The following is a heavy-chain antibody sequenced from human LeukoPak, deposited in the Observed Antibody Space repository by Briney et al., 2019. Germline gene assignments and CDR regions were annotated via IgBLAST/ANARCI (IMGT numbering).Heavy chain of an antibody. Sequence: GGSLRLSCLVSGFSVSTYGMQWVRQAPGRGLEWVALVSLDGINKHYGDSVRGRFTVSRDNSKNMLDLQMNSLRPEDTALYYCARDKVGCIASDYWGQGALVIVSS. D-gene: IGHD2-2*03. CDR1: GFSVSTYG. CDR2: VSLDGINK. V-gene: IGHV3-30*03. CDR3: ARDKVGCIASDY. J-gene: IGHJ4*02.